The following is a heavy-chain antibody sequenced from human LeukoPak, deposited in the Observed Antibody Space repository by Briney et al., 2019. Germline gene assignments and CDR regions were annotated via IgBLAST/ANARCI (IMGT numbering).Heavy chain of an antibody. Sequence: GRSLRLSCAAAGFTFSDYYMSSIRHAPGNGLEWVSYISSSGSTIYYADSVKGRFTISRDNAKNSLYLQMNSLRAEDTAVYYCASSRGYYDSPEWGQGTLVTVSS. CDR2: ISSSGSTI. CDR3: ASSRGYYDSPE. CDR1: GFTFSDYY. V-gene: IGHV3-11*01. D-gene: IGHD3-22*01. J-gene: IGHJ4*02.